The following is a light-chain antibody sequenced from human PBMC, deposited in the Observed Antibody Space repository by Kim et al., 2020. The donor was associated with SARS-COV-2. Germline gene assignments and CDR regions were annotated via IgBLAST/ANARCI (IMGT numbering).Light chain of an antibody. V-gene: IGKV1-27*01. CDR1: QGISHY. Sequence: DIQMAQSPSSLSASVGDRVTITCRASQGISHYLAWYRQKPGKVPKLLIYGASTLQSGVPSRFSGSGSGTDFTLTISSLQPEDAATYYCQQYDSAPWTFGQGTKVDIK. CDR3: QQYDSAPWT. CDR2: GAS. J-gene: IGKJ1*01.